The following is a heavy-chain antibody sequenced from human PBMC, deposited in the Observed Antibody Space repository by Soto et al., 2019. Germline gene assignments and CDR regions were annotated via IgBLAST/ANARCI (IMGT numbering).Heavy chain of an antibody. V-gene: IGHV3-23*01. Sequence: PGGSLRLSCATSGFSFSNYAMSWVRQAPGKGLEWVSLISGSVSATHYADSVKGRFTISKDNSKRTVYLQLNSLRAEDTAVYYCAKGMENTVFGVDTLFDFWGRGTLVTVSS. J-gene: IGHJ4*02. CDR3: AKGMENTVFGVDTLFDF. D-gene: IGHD3-3*01. CDR1: GFSFSNYA. CDR2: ISGSVSAT.